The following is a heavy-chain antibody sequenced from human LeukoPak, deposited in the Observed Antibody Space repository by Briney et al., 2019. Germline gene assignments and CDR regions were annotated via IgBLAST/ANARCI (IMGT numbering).Heavy chain of an antibody. CDR2: INHSGST. CDR1: GGSFSGYY. J-gene: IGHJ6*04. CDR3: ARGRGYCSSTSCYYYYCGMDV. Sequence: SETLSLTCAVYGGSFSGYYWSWIRQPPGKGLEWIGEINHSGSTNYNPSLKSRVTISVDTSKNQFSLKLSSVTAADTAVYYCARGRGYCSSTSCYYYYCGMDVWGKGTTVTVSS. V-gene: IGHV4-34*01. D-gene: IGHD2-2*01.